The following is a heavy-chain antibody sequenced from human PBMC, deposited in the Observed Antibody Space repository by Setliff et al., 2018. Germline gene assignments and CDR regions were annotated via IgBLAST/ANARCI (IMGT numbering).Heavy chain of an antibody. V-gene: IGHV3-33*08. CDR1: GFTFSTYR. Sequence: LRLSCAASGFTFSTYRMHWVRQAPGKGLEWVAVIWDDGGNKYHADSVKGRFTVSRDNSKNTLYLQMNSLRPEDTAVYYCARTCSGSGCYAGLESWGQGTPVTVSS. J-gene: IGHJ4*02. CDR3: ARTCSGSGCYAGLES. CDR2: IWDDGGNK. D-gene: IGHD2-15*01.